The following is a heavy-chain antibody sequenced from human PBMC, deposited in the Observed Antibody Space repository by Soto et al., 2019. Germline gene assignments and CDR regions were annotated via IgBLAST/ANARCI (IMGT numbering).Heavy chain of an antibody. CDR1: GFTYTNYA. V-gene: IGHV3-23*01. CDR2: ISTSGGNR. J-gene: IGHJ4*02. CDR3: AKERAARGIGH. Sequence: GGSLRLSCAASGFTYTNYAMTWVRQTPGKGLEWVSTISTSGGNRYYADSVKGRFTISRDNSENTVYLQMNSLRVDDTALYYCAKERAARGIGHWGPGTLVTVSS. D-gene: IGHD6-6*01.